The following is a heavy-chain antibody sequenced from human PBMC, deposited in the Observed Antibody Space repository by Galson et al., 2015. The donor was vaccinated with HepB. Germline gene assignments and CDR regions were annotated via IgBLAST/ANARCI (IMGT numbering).Heavy chain of an antibody. V-gene: IGHV3-74*03. J-gene: IGHJ6*03. D-gene: IGHD3-3*01. Sequence: SLRLSCAASGFTFSSFWTHWVRQVPGKAPLWLSRVNNDGSSAKYAASVEGRFIISRDNVKNTLYLQMNSLRAGDTAVYYCVRVRRGADFWSGLGYYYMDVWGKGTTVTVSS. CDR2: VNNDGSSA. CDR3: VRVRRGADFWSGLGYYYMDV. CDR1: GFTFSSFW.